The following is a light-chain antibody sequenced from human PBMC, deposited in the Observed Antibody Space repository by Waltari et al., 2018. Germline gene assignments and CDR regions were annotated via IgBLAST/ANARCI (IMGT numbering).Light chain of an antibody. V-gene: IGLV6-57*02. CDR3: QSYDSSNHVV. J-gene: IGLJ2*01. CDR2: EDY. CDR1: NDDIARKF. Sequence: FILTHPHPVPEPPGKRVPFSCTARNDDIARKFVHWYQQRPGSAPTTVIYEDYERPSGVPDRFSGSIDSSSNSASLTISGLKTEDEAHYYCQSYDSSNHVVFGGGTK.